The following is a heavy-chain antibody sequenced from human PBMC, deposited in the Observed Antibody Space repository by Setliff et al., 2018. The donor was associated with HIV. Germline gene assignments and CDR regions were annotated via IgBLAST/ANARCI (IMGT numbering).Heavy chain of an antibody. V-gene: IGHV4-59*01. D-gene: IGHD3-3*01. Sequence: SETLSLTCTVSGDSISSYYWSWIRQPPGKGLEWIGYIYYSGSTNYNPSLKSRVTISVDTSKNQFSLKLNSVTAADTAVYYCARSPPTTFWSGYTYYYYMDVWGKGTTVTVSS. CDR2: IYYSGST. CDR3: ARSPPTTFWSGYTYYYYMDV. CDR1: GDSISSYY. J-gene: IGHJ6*03.